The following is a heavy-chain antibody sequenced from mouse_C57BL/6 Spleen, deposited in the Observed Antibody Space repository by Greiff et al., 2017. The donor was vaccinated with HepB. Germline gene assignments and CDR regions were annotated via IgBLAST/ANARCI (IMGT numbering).Heavy chain of an antibody. CDR3: ARSRDCGQGYFDV. Sequence: QVQLQQPGAELVKPGASVKLSCKASGYTFTSYWMQWVKQRPGQGLEWIGEIDPSDSYTNYNQKFKGKATLTVDTSSSTAYMQLSSLTSEDTAVYYCARSRDCGQGYFDVWGTGTTVTVSS. CDR1: GYTFTSYW. D-gene: IGHD2-13*01. CDR2: IDPSDSYT. J-gene: IGHJ1*03. V-gene: IGHV1-50*01.